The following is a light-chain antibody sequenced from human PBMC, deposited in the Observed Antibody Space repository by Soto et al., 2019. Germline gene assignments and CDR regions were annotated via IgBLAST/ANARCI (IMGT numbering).Light chain of an antibody. CDR1: QGISKY. V-gene: IGKV1-17*03. J-gene: IGKJ1*01. CDR2: AAS. CDR3: LQHTSYPWT. Sequence: DIQMTQSPSAKSASVGDRVTITCRASQGISKYLAWFQQKPGKVPKRLIYAASSLQSGVPARFSGSGSGTEFTLTISSLQPEDFGTYTYLQHTSYPWTFGQGTKVEIK.